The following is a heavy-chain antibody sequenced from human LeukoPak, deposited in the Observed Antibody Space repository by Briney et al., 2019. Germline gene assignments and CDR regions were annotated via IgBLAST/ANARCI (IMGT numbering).Heavy chain of an antibody. J-gene: IGHJ3*02. D-gene: IGHD3-22*01. CDR3: ARVSGITMIVVVITDAFDI. CDR1: GGSISSSSYY. CDR2: IYYSGST. Sequence: SETLSLTCTVSGGSISSSSYYWGWIRQPPGKGLEWIGSIYYSGSTYYNPSLKSRGTISVDKSKNQFSLKLSSVTAADTAVYYCARVSGITMIVVVITDAFDIWGQGTMVTVSS. V-gene: IGHV4-39*07.